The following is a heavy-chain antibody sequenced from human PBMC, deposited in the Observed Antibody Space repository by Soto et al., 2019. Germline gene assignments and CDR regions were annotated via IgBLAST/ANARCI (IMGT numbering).Heavy chain of an antibody. CDR3: AKDSYYDFWSAYYGMDV. CDR1: GFTFDYYG. CDR2: ISWNSGSI. D-gene: IGHD3-3*01. V-gene: IGHV3-9*01. J-gene: IGHJ6*02. Sequence: GGSLRLSCPASGFTFDYYGMHGVRQAPGKGLEWVSGISWNSGSIGYADSVKGRFTLSRDNAKNSLYLQMNSLRAEDTALYYCAKDSYYDFWSAYYGMDVWGQGPTVTVSS.